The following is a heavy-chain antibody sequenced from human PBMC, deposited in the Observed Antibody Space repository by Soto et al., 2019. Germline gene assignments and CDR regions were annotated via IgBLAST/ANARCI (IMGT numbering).Heavy chain of an antibody. CDR1: GGSFSGYY. Sequence: SETLSLTCAVYGGSFSGYYWSWIRQPPGKGLEWIGEINHSGSTNYNPSLKSRVTISVDTSKNQFSLKLSSVTAADTAVYYCAREEDFWNLVDYWGQGTLVTVSS. D-gene: IGHD3-3*01. CDR3: AREEDFWNLVDY. V-gene: IGHV4-34*01. J-gene: IGHJ4*02. CDR2: INHSGST.